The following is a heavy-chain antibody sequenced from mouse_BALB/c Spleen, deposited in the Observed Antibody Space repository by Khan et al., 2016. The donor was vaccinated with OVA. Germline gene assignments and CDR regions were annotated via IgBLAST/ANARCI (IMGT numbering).Heavy chain of an antibody. Sequence: VQLKESGPDLVKPGASVKMSCKASGYSFTNYYVNWVKQSHGKSLECIGRVNPNTGNTNYNQKFKGKAILIVDTSSSTAYMELRGLTSEDSAVYYCARGYDFFAYWGQGTLVTVSA. CDR3: ARGYDFFAY. J-gene: IGHJ3*01. CDR1: GYSFTNYY. CDR2: VNPNTGNT. D-gene: IGHD2-14*01. V-gene: IGHV1-26*01.